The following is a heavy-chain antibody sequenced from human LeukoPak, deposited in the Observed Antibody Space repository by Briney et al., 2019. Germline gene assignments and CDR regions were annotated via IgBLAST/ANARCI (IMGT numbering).Heavy chain of an antibody. CDR1: GFTFSSHV. CDR2: TSFDGSNK. D-gene: IGHD3-22*01. J-gene: IGHJ4*02. V-gene: IGHV3-30*18. CDR3: AKNYYGSSGYWLFDY. Sequence: PGRSLRLSCVASGFTFSSHVMHWVRQAPGKGLEWVAVTSFDGSNKYYADPVKGRFTISRDNSKNTLYLQMNSLRAEDTAVYYCAKNYYGSSGYWLFDYWGQGTLVTVSS.